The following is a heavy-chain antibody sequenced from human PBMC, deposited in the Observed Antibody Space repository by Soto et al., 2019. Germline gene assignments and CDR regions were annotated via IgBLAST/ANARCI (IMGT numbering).Heavy chain of an antibody. CDR2: ISGSGGST. J-gene: IGHJ4*02. V-gene: IGHV3-23*01. D-gene: IGHD6-6*01. CDR1: GFTFSSYA. Sequence: GGSLRLSCAASGFTFSSYAMSWVRQAPGKGLEWVSAISGSGGSTYYADSVKGRFTISRDNSKNTLYLQMNSPRAEDTAVYYCAKDKPPYSSSSVLSGGYWGQGTLVTVSS. CDR3: AKDKPPYSSSSVLSGGY.